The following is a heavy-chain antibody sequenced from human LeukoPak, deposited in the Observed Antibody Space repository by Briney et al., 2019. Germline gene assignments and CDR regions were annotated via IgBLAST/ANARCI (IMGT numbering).Heavy chain of an antibody. CDR1: GYRFTSYW. CDR3: ARQEYSSSWYPYYFDY. CDR2: IYPGDSDT. J-gene: IGHJ4*02. V-gene: IGHV5-51*01. Sequence: GESLKISCKGSGYRFTSYWIGWVRQMPGKGLEWMGIIYPGDSDTRYSPSFQGQVTISADKSISTAYLQWSSLKASDTAMYYCARQEYSSSWYPYYFDYWGQGTLVTVSS. D-gene: IGHD6-13*01.